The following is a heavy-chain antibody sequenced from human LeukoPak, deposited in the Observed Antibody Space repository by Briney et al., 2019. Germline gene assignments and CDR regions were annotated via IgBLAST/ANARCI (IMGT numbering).Heavy chain of an antibody. J-gene: IGHJ4*02. CDR2: ISSSGSTI. V-gene: IGHV3-48*03. CDR3: ARVLYCSGGSCSHYFDY. D-gene: IGHD2-15*01. Sequence: GGSLRLFCAASGFTFSSYEMNWVRQAPGKGLEWVSYISSSGSTIYYADSVKGRFTISRDNAKNSLYLQMNSLRAEDTAVYYCARVLYCSGGSCSHYFDYWGQGTLVTVSS. CDR1: GFTFSSYE.